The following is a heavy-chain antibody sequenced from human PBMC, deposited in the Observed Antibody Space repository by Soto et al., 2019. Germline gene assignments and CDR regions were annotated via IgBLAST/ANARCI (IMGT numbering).Heavy chain of an antibody. CDR2: VDTTGGT. D-gene: IGHD7-27*01. CDR1: GGSISSYS. J-gene: IGHJ3*02. V-gene: IGHV4-4*07. CDR3: AKDDAGAADI. Sequence: QVQLQESGPGLVEPSETLSLTCTVSGGSISSYSWNWIRQPAGKGLEWIGRVDTTGGTNYIPSLKSRVTMSVDTSTNQFSLNLRVVTAADTAVYFCAKDDAGAADIWGQGTMVTVS.